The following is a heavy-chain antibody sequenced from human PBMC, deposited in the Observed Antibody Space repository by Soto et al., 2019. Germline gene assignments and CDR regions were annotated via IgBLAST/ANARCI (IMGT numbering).Heavy chain of an antibody. CDR3: AREPARQWLLLDNWFDP. Sequence: QVQPVQSGAEVKKPGSSVKVSCKASGGTFSSYAISWVRQAPGQGLEWMGGIIPIFGTANYEQKFQGRVTITAEESTSTGYMELSSLRSEDTAVYYCAREPARQWLLLDNWFDPWGQGTLVTVSS. CDR2: IIPIFGTA. D-gene: IGHD6-19*01. V-gene: IGHV1-69*12. CDR1: GGTFSSYA. J-gene: IGHJ5*02.